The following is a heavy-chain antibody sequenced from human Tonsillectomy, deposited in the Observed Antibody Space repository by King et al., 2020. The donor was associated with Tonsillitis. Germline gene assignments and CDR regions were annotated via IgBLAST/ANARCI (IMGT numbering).Heavy chain of an antibody. J-gene: IGHJ4*02. V-gene: IGHV4-31*03. CDR3: ARRVGIAAAGTNPPFDY. Sequence: VQLQESGPGLVKPSQTLSLTCTVSGGSISSGGYYWSWIRQHPGKGLEWIGYIYYSGSTYYNPSLKSRVTISVDTSKKQFSLKLSSVTAADTAVYYCARRVGIAAAGTNPPFDYWGQGTLVTVSS. CDR2: IYYSGST. CDR1: GGSISSGGYY. D-gene: IGHD6-13*01.